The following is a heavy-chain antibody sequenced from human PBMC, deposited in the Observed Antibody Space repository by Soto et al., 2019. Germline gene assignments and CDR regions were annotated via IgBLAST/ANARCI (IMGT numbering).Heavy chain of an antibody. D-gene: IGHD6-13*01. CDR1: GGTFSSYA. J-gene: IGHJ6*02. CDR2: IIPIFGTA. CDR3: ARVGRSGGQQLVRTYYYGMDV. V-gene: IGHV1-69*12. Sequence: QVQLVQSGAEVKKPGSSVKVSCKASGGTFSSYAISWVRQAPGQGLEWMGGIIPIFGTANYAQKFQGRVTITADESTSTAYMELSSLRSEDTAVYYCARVGRSGGQQLVRTYYYGMDVWGQGTTVTVSS.